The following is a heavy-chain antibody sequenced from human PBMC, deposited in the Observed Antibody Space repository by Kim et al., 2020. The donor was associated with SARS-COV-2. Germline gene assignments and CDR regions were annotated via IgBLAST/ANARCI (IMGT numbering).Heavy chain of an antibody. Sequence: SVKVSCKASGGTFSSYAISWVRQAPGQGLEWMGGIIPIFGTANYAQKFQGRVTITADESTSTAYMELSSLRSEDTAVYYCARGSSEITFGGVMDPWGQGTLVTVSS. J-gene: IGHJ5*02. CDR2: IIPIFGTA. V-gene: IGHV1-69*13. D-gene: IGHD3-16*01. CDR1: GGTFSSYA. CDR3: ARGSSEITFGGVMDP.